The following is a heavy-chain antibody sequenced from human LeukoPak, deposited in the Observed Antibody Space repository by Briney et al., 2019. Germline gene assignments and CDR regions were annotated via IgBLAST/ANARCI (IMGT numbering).Heavy chain of an antibody. D-gene: IGHD6-19*01. V-gene: IGHV1-3*01. CDR1: GYTFTSHA. J-gene: IGHJ4*02. CDR2: INAGNGNT. CDR3: ARAGIAVAGKLNY. Sequence: ASVKVSCKASGYTFTSHAMHWVRQAPGQRLEWMGWINAGNGNTKYSQKFQGRVTITRDTSASTAYMELSSLRSEDTAVYYCARAGIAVAGKLNYWGQGTLVTVSS.